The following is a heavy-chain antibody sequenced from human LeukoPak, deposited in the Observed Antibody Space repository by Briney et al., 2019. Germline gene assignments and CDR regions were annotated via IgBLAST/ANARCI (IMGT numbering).Heavy chain of an antibody. CDR3: AKDGEQLVFDY. Sequence: GGSLRLSCAASGFTFSSYWMHWVRQAPGKGLVWVSRINTDGSSTSYADSVKGRFTISRDNSKNTLYLQMNSLRAEDTAVYYCAKDGEQLVFDYWGQGTLVTVSS. CDR2: INTDGSST. J-gene: IGHJ4*02. D-gene: IGHD6-13*01. CDR1: GFTFSSYW. V-gene: IGHV3-74*01.